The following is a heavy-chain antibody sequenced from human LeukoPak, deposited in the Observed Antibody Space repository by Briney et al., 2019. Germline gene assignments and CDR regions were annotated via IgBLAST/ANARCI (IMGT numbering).Heavy chain of an antibody. D-gene: IGHD2/OR15-2a*01. V-gene: IGHV4-4*03. CDR3: TRENRPFCPFAY. J-gene: IGHJ4*02. Sequence: PPGTLSLTCGVSGGSIDITNYWSWVRQAAGKGLEWIGEISHSGTTNYNPSLRSRVTMFLDRANNQFSLSLTSVTAADSAVYYCTRENRPFCPFAYWGQGVLVTVSS. CDR1: GGSIDITNY. CDR2: ISHSGTT.